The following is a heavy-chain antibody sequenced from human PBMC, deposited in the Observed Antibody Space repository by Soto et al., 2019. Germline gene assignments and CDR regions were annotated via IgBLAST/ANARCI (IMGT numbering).Heavy chain of an antibody. J-gene: IGHJ6*02. D-gene: IGHD6-19*01. CDR3: ARHVRYSSGWPNYYYYGMDV. CDR1: GYSFTSYW. CDR2: IDPSDSYT. V-gene: IGHV5-10-1*01. Sequence: GESLKISCKGSGYSFTSYWISWVRQMPGKGLEWMGRIDPSDSYTNYSPSFQGHVTISADKSISTAYLQWSSLKASDTAMYYCARHVRYSSGWPNYYYYGMDVWGQGTTVTV.